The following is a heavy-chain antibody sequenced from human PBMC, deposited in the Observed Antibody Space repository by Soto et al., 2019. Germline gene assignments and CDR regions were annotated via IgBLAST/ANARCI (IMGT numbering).Heavy chain of an antibody. J-gene: IGHJ4*02. CDR1: GFTFSNYG. CDR3: AKEGPITNWYFDY. Sequence: QVQLVESGGGVVQPGRSLRLSCAASGFTFSNYGMHWVRQAPGKGLEWVIVISYDGNVAYDADSVKGRFTISRDNSKNRLHTQTNRLRTEETAMYECAKEGPITNWYFDYWGQGTLVTVSS. V-gene: IGHV3-30*18. CDR2: ISYDGNVA. D-gene: IGHD1-1*01.